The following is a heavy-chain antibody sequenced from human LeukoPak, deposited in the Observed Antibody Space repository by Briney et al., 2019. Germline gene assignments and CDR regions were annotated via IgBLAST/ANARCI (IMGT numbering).Heavy chain of an antibody. Sequence: GGSLRLSCAGSGFTFSSYWMSWIRQAPGKGPEWVANIKQDGREKHYVDSVKGRFTISRDNAKNSLYLQMNSLRAEDTAIYYCTRDEAAATGWGQGTLVTVSS. CDR1: GFTFSSYW. CDR2: IKQDGREK. J-gene: IGHJ4*02. V-gene: IGHV3-7*01. D-gene: IGHD6-13*01. CDR3: TRDEAAATG.